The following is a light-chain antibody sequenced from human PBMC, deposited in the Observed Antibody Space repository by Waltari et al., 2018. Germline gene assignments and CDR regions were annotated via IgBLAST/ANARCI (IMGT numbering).Light chain of an antibody. Sequence: QSALTQPASVSGSPGQSITISCPGTSSHAGSYNLVSWYQQHPGKAPKLMIYEGSKRPSGVSNRFSGSKSGNTASLTISGLQAEDEADYYCCSYAGSSTYVFGTGTKVTVL. V-gene: IGLV2-23*01. CDR2: EGS. CDR3: CSYAGSSTYV. CDR1: SSHAGSYNL. J-gene: IGLJ1*01.